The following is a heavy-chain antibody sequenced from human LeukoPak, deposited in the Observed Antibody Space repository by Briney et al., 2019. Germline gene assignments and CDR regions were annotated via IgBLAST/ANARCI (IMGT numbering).Heavy chain of an antibody. J-gene: IGHJ4*02. Sequence: GVSLRLSCAASGFTFDDYAMHWVRQAPGKGLEWVSGISWNSGSIGYADSVKGRFTISRDNAKNSLYLQMNSLRAEDTALYYCAKLGYCSSTSCYTNPDYWGQGTLVTVSS. CDR1: GFTFDDYA. CDR2: ISWNSGSI. CDR3: AKLGYCSSTSCYTNPDY. V-gene: IGHV3-9*01. D-gene: IGHD2-2*02.